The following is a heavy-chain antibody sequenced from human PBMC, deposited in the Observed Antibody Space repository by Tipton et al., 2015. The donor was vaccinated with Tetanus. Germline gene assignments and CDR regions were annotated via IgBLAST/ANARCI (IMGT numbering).Heavy chain of an antibody. D-gene: IGHD6-19*01. CDR2: ISSSSSYT. J-gene: IGHJ5*02. CDR1: GFTFSDYY. Sequence: SLRLSCAASGFTFSDYYMSWIRQAPGKGLEWVSYISSSSSYTNYADSVKGRFTISRDNAKNSLYLQMNSLRAEDTAVYYCARDNRIAVAGTGWFDPWGQGTLVTVSS. CDR3: ARDNRIAVAGTGWFDP. V-gene: IGHV3-11*06.